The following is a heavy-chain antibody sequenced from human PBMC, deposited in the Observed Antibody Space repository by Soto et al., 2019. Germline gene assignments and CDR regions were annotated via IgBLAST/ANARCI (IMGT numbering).Heavy chain of an antibody. CDR2: INHSGST. CDR1: GGSFSGYY. Sequence: SETLSLTCAVYGGSFSGYYWSWIRQPPGKGLEWIGEINHSGSTNYNPSLKSRVTISVDTSKNQFSLKLSSVTAAYTAVYYCATQEVGGSYVYTFDPWGQGTLVTVSS. CDR3: ATQEVGGSYVYTFDP. J-gene: IGHJ5*02. D-gene: IGHD1-26*01. V-gene: IGHV4-34*01.